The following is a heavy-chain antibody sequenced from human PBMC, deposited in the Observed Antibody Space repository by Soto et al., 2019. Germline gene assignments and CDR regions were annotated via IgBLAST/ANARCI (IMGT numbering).Heavy chain of an antibody. J-gene: IGHJ5*02. CDR2: ICSNDEK. Sequence: QVTLKESGPVLVKPTETLTLTCTVSGFSLSNARMGVSWIRHPPGKSLECLAHICSNDEKSYSTSLKSRLTISKDPSKSQVVLTVSNMYPVDTATYYCARTLHSGYDLGWFAPWGQGTLVTVSS. CDR1: GFSLSNARMG. CDR3: ARTLHSGYDLGWFAP. V-gene: IGHV2-26*01. D-gene: IGHD5-12*01.